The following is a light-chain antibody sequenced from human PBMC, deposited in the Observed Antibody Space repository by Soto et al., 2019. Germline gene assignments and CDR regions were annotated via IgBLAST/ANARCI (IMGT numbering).Light chain of an antibody. V-gene: IGKV3-20*01. CDR1: QSVSRSY. Sequence: EIVLTQSPGTLSLSPGERATLSCRASQSVSRSYLAWYQQKPGQAPRLLIYAASSRATGIPDRFSGSGSGTDFTLTISRLEAEDCAVYYCQQFATSLPITFGQGTRLESK. CDR2: AAS. CDR3: QQFATSLPIT. J-gene: IGKJ5*01.